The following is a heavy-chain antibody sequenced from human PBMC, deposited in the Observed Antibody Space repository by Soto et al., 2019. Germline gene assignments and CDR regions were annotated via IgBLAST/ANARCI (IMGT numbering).Heavy chain of an antibody. CDR2: IYYSGST. Sequence: QVQLQESGPGLVKPSETLSLTCTVSGGSISSYYWSWIRQPPGKGLEWIGYIYYSGSTNYNPSLKGRVTISVDTSQNQFSLKLSSVTAADTAVYYCARHGPDTMVRRRGWFDPWGQGTLVTVSS. CDR1: GGSISSYY. V-gene: IGHV4-59*08. J-gene: IGHJ5*02. D-gene: IGHD3-10*01. CDR3: ARHGPDTMVRRRGWFDP.